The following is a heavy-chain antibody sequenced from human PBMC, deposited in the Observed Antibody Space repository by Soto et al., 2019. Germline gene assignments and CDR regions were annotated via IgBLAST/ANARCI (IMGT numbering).Heavy chain of an antibody. CDR1: GFTFSDYY. CDR2: ISSSSYT. D-gene: IGHD6-13*01. CDR3: ARDMRSHSSWYGATDY. V-gene: IGHV3-11*06. J-gene: IGHJ4*02. Sequence: PGGSLRLSCAASGFTFSDYYMSWIRQAPGKGLEWVSYISSSSYTNYADSVKGRFTISRDNAKNSLYLQMNSLRAEDTAVYYCARDMRSHSSWYGATDYWGQGTLVTVSS.